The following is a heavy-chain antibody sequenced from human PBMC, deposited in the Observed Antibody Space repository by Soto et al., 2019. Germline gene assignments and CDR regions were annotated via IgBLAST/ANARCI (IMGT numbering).Heavy chain of an antibody. Sequence: GSLRLPCAASGCTFSGSAMHWVRQASGKGLEWVGRIRSKANSYATAYAASVKGRFTISRDDSKNTAYLQMNSLKTEDTAVYYCTRLGYYDSSGYYPTSFDSWGQGTLVTVS. V-gene: IGHV3-73*01. CDR2: IRSKANSYAT. D-gene: IGHD3-22*01. J-gene: IGHJ4*02. CDR1: GCTFSGSA. CDR3: TRLGYYDSSGYYPTSFDS.